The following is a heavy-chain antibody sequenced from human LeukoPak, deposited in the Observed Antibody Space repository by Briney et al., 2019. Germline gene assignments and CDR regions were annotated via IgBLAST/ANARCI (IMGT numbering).Heavy chain of an antibody. CDR2: IYTSGST. J-gene: IGHJ4*02. CDR3: AKFRGYCSGGSGPYYFDY. D-gene: IGHD2-15*01. Sequence: SETLSLTCTVSGGSISSYYWSWIRQPAGKGLEWIGRIYTSGSTNYNPSLKSRVTMSVDTSKNQFSLKLSSVTAAATAVYYCAKFRGYCSGGSGPYYFDYGAQGTLVTVSS. CDR1: GGSISSYY. V-gene: IGHV4-4*07.